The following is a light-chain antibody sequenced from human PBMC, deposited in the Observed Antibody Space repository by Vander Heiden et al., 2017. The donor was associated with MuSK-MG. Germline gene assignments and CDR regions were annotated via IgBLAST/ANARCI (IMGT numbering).Light chain of an antibody. Sequence: IHMSQSPPSLSASVGDRVTITCRASQNIGTFLNWYRQKPGQAPERLIYGVSILQSGVPSRFGGSGSGTDFTLTISSLQPADFATYFCQQTNRIPRTFGQGTKVQVK. J-gene: IGKJ1*01. CDR3: QQTNRIPRT. V-gene: IGKV1-39*01. CDR1: QNIGTF. CDR2: GVS.